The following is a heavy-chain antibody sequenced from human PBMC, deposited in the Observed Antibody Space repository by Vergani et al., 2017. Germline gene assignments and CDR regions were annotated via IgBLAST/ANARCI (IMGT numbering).Heavy chain of an antibody. Sequence: QVQLVESGGGVVQPGRSLRLSCAASGFTFSSYGMHWVRQAPGKGLEWVAVIRYDGSNKYYADSVKGRFTISRDNSKNTLYLQMNSLRAEDTAVYYCARDLFYDYGGNSGLDYWGQGTLVTVSS. D-gene: IGHD4-23*01. J-gene: IGHJ4*02. CDR1: GFTFSSYG. CDR3: ARDLFYDYGGNSGLDY. V-gene: IGHV3-33*01. CDR2: IRYDGSNK.